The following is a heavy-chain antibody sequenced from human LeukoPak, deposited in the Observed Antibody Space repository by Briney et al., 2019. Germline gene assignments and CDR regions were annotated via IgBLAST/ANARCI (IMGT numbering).Heavy chain of an antibody. D-gene: IGHD2-2*01. V-gene: IGHV4-39*01. CDR1: GGSISSSSYY. CDR2: IYYSGST. CDR3: ANPIVVVPAAMHADAFDI. J-gene: IGHJ3*02. Sequence: SETLSLTCTVSGGSISSSSYYWGWIRQPPGKGLEWIGSIYYSGSTYYNPSLKSRVTISVDTSNNQFSLKLSSVNAADTAVYYCANPIVVVPAAMHADAFDIWGQGTMVTVSS.